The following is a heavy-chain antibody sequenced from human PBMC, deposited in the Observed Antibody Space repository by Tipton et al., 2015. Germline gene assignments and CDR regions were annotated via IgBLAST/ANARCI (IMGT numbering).Heavy chain of an antibody. D-gene: IGHD6-13*01. J-gene: IGHJ4*02. CDR2: IDWNGGRT. Sequence: SLRLSCAASGFTFDDYGMTWVRQVPGKGLEWVAGIDWNGGRTGYADSVKGRFIISRDNAQNSLFLQMNSLTAEDTAFYYCAREGSSWYFGVFWGQGPLVTVPS. CDR3: AREGSSWYFGVF. CDR1: GFTFDDYG. V-gene: IGHV3-20*04.